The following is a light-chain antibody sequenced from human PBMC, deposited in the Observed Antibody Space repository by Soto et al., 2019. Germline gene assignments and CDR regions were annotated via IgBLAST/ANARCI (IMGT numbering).Light chain of an antibody. CDR1: QYITSSY. J-gene: IGKJ1*01. CDR3: QQFGNSQWT. Sequence: ELVLTQSPGTLSLSPGDRATLSCRTSQYITSSYLAWYQQKPGQAPRLLIYGASTRATGIPDRFSGSGSGTDFTLTISRLDPEDFAVYYCQQFGNSQWTFGQGTKVEIK. CDR2: GAS. V-gene: IGKV3-20*01.